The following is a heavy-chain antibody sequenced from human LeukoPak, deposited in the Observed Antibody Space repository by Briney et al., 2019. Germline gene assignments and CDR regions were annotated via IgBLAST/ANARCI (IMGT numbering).Heavy chain of an antibody. CDR1: GFTLSSYA. J-gene: IGHJ4*02. D-gene: IGHD2-2*01. CDR3: AKDRYCSSTSCLLDFDY. Sequence: PGGSLRLSCAASGFTLSSYAMSWVRQAPGKGLEWVSAISGSGGSTYYADSVKGRFTISRDNSKNTLYLQMNSLRAEDTAVYYCAKDRYCSSTSCLLDFDYWGQGTLVTVSS. V-gene: IGHV3-23*01. CDR2: ISGSGGST.